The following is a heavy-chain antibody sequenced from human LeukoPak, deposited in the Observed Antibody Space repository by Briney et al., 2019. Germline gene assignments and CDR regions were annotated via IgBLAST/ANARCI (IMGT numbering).Heavy chain of an antibody. J-gene: IGHJ4*02. Sequence: SETLSLTCTVSGGSISSNYWSWIRQPPGKGLEWIGYIYYSGSTNYNPSLKSRVIISVDTSKNQFSLKLSSVTAADTAVYYCARHNWAAAGDHFDYWGQGTLVTVSS. D-gene: IGHD6-13*01. CDR2: IYYSGST. CDR3: ARHNWAAAGDHFDY. V-gene: IGHV4-59*08. CDR1: GGSISSNY.